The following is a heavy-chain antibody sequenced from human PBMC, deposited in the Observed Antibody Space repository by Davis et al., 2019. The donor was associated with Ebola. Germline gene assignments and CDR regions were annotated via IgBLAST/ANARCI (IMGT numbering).Heavy chain of an antibody. CDR2: ISSSGSTI. CDR3: ARAPPVADWGGMDV. CDR1: GFTFSDYY. D-gene: IGHD3/OR15-3a*01. J-gene: IGHJ6*02. Sequence: GGSLRLSCAASGFTFSDYYTSWIRQAPGKGLEWVSYISSSGSTIYYADSVKGRFTISRDNAKNSLYLQMNSLRAEDTAVYYCARAPPVADWGGMDVWGQGTTVTVSS. V-gene: IGHV3-11*01.